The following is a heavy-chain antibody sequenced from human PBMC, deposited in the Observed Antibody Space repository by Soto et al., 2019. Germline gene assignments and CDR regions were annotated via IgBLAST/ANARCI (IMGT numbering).Heavy chain of an antibody. Sequence: PSETLSLTCTVSGGSISSYYWSWIRQPAGKGLEWIGRIYTSGSTNYNPSLKSRVTMSVDTSKNQFSLKLSSVTAADTAVYYCAREAARSYYYYCYGMDVWGQGTTVTVSS. D-gene: IGHD6-6*01. CDR2: IYTSGST. J-gene: IGHJ6*02. CDR3: AREAARSYYYYCYGMDV. V-gene: IGHV4-4*07. CDR1: GGSISSYY.